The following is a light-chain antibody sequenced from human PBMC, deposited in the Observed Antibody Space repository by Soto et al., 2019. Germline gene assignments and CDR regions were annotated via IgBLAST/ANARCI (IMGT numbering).Light chain of an antibody. J-gene: IGKJ2*01. Sequence: EIVLTQSPDTLSLSPGDTATLSCRASQSVSSYLGWYQQKPGQPPRLLMYHASNRATGIPARFSGSGSGTEFTLTISSLEPEDFAVYYCQHRADWPRGSFGQGTKLEIK. CDR2: HAS. CDR1: QSVSSY. V-gene: IGKV3-11*01. CDR3: QHRADWPRGS.